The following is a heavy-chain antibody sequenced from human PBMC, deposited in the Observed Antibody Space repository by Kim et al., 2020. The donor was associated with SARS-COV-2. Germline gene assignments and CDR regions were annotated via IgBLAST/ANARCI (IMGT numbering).Heavy chain of an antibody. V-gene: IGHV3-30*18. Sequence: GGSLRLSCAASGFTFSSYGMHWVRQAPGKGLEWVAVISYDGSNKYYADSVKGRFTISRDNSKNTLYLQMNSLRAEDTAVYYCAKDSRGSSGLKLGTYFDYWGQGTLVTVSS. CDR3: AKDSRGSSGLKLGTYFDY. CDR1: GFTFSSYG. J-gene: IGHJ4*02. D-gene: IGHD6-19*01. CDR2: ISYDGSNK.